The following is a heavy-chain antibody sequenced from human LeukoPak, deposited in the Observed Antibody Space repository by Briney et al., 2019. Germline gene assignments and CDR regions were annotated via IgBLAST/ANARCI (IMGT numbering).Heavy chain of an antibody. Sequence: GGSLRLSCAASGFTFSSYGMHWVRQAPGKGLEWVAVISYDGSNEYYADSVKGRFTISRDNSKNTLYLQMNSLRAEDTAVYYCAKDPPYSSSWYGYYYYYGMDVWGQGTTVTVSS. CDR2: ISYDGSNE. CDR1: GFTFSSYG. J-gene: IGHJ6*02. D-gene: IGHD6-13*01. CDR3: AKDPPYSSSWYGYYYYYGMDV. V-gene: IGHV3-30*18.